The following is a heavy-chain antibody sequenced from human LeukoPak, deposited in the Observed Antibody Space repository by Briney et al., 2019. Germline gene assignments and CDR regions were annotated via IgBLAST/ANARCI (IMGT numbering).Heavy chain of an antibody. J-gene: IGHJ4*02. V-gene: IGHV4-39*07. CDR2: IYYSGST. D-gene: IGHD5-18*01. CDR3: ARVLGYSYGPFDY. CDR1: GGSISSSSYY. Sequence: PSETLSLTCTVSGGSISSSSYYWGWIRQPPGKGLEWIGSIYYSGSTYYNPSLKSRVTISVDTSKNQFSLKLSSVTAADTAVYYCARVLGYSYGPFDYWGQGTLVTVSS.